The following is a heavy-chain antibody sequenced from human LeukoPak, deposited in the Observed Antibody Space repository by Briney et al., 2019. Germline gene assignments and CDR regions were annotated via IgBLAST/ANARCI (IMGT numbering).Heavy chain of an antibody. J-gene: IGHJ4*02. CDR2: ISDDGSDK. CDR3: ARDRRFRAYYYGSGTYGFIDY. Sequence: GGSLRLSCAAFGFTFSSCGMHWVRQAPGKGLEWVAVISDDGSDKYYADSVKGRFTISRDNSKNTLYLQMNSLRAEDTAVYYCARDRRFRAYYYGSGTYGFIDYWGQGTLVTVSS. D-gene: IGHD3-10*01. V-gene: IGHV3-30-3*01. CDR1: GFTFSSCG.